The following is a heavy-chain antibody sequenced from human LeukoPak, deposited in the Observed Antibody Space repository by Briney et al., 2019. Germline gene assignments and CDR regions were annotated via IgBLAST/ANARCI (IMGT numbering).Heavy chain of an antibody. Sequence: PGGSLRLSCAASGFTFSSYAMSWVRQAPGKGLEWVSAISGSGGSTYYADSVKGRFTISRDNSKNTLYLHMDSLRAEDTAIYYCAKDPGDSSTFWNWFDSWGQGTLVAVSS. V-gene: IGHV3-23*01. CDR1: GFTFSSYA. D-gene: IGHD6-13*01. CDR3: AKDPGDSSTFWNWFDS. CDR2: ISGSGGST. J-gene: IGHJ5*01.